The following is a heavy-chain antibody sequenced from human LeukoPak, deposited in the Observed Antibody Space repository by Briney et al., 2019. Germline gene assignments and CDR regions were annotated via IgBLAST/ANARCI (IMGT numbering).Heavy chain of an antibody. V-gene: IGHV1-2*02. D-gene: IGHD4-17*01. CDR2: INPNSGGT. J-gene: IGHJ6*03. Sequence: ASVKVSCKASGYTFTGYYMHWVRQAPGQGLEWMGWINPNSGGTNYAQKFQGRVTMTRDTSISTAYMELSRLRSDDTAVYYCARLSMTTVTTARWGIRYYYMDVWGKGTTVTVSS. CDR3: ARLSMTTVTTARWGIRYYYMDV. CDR1: GYTFTGYY.